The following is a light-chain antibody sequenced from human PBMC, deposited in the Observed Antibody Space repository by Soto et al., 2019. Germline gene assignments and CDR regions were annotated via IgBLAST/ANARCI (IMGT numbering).Light chain of an antibody. CDR3: SSYSDSDTKV. CDR1: SSDVGAYIY. Sequence: QSALTQPASVSGSPGQSITISCGGTSSDVGAYIYVSWYQQYPGKAPKLIIYEVNNRTSGVSGRFSGSKSDTTAYLTISGLQAEDEADYYCSSYSDSDTKVFGTGTKLTVL. J-gene: IGLJ1*01. CDR2: EVN. V-gene: IGLV2-14*03.